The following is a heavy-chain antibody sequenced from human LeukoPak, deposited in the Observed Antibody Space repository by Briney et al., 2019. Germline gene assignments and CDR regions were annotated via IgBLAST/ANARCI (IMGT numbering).Heavy chain of an antibody. Sequence: SETLSLTCTVSGGSISSYYWSWIRQPPGKGLEWIGYIYYSGSTNYNPSLKSRVTISVDTSKNQFSLKLSSVTAADTAVYYCARLYYYDSSVAFDIWGQGTMVTVSS. CDR2: IYYSGST. CDR1: GGSISSYY. V-gene: IGHV4-59*01. J-gene: IGHJ3*02. D-gene: IGHD3-22*01. CDR3: ARLYYYDSSVAFDI.